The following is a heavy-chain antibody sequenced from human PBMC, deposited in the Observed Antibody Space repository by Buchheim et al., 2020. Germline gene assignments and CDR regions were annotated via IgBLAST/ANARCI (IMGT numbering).Heavy chain of an antibody. V-gene: IGHV4-59*01. CDR3: ARARLRYSEIDP. D-gene: IGHD3-9*01. J-gene: IGHJ5*02. Sequence: QVQLQESGPGLVKPSETLSLTCTVSGGSISSYYWSWIRQPPGKGLEWIGYIYYSGSTNYNPPLKSRVTISVDTSKNQFSLKLSSVTAADTAVYYCARARLRYSEIDPWGQGTL. CDR2: IYYSGST. CDR1: GGSISSYY.